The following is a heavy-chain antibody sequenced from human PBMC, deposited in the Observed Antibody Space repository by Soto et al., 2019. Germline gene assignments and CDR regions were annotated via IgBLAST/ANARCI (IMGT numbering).Heavy chain of an antibody. CDR1: GGSISSYY. CDR2: IYYSGST. D-gene: IGHD6-13*01. V-gene: IGHV4-59*01. CDR3: ARGGYMKVDWFDP. J-gene: IGHJ5*02. Sequence: LSLTCTVSGGSISSYYWGWLRQPPGKGLEWIAYIYYSGSTTYNPSLKSRVTISVDTSKNQFSLRLSSVTAADTAVYYCARGGYMKVDWFDPWGQGTLVTVSS.